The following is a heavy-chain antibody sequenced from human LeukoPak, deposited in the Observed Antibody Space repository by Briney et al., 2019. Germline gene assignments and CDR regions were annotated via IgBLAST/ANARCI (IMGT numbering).Heavy chain of an antibody. CDR1: GFTFSSYW. CDR2: IKQDGSAK. Sequence: GGSLRLSCAASGFTFSSYWMSWVRLAPGKGLEWVANIKQDGSAKFYVESVKGRFTISRDNAKKSLYLQMNSLRAEDTAVYYCVRDGDFWSAQGAFDIWGQGTMVTVSS. V-gene: IGHV3-7*01. CDR3: VRDGDFWSAQGAFDI. J-gene: IGHJ3*02. D-gene: IGHD3-3*01.